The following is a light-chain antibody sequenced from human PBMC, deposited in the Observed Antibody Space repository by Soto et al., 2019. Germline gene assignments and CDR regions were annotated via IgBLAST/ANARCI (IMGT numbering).Light chain of an antibody. V-gene: IGKV3-11*01. Sequence: VLTQSPASLSLSSGERATLSCRAGQSVSDYLAWYQQKPGQPPRLLFFDASNRATGVPARFSAGGSGTDFTLTISRLEPEDFAVYYCQQYGTSPWTFGQGTKVDIK. CDR3: QQYGTSPWT. CDR1: QSVSDY. J-gene: IGKJ1*01. CDR2: DAS.